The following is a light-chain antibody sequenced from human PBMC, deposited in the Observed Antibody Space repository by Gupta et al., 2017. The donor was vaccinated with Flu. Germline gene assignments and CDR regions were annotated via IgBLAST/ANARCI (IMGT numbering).Light chain of an antibody. V-gene: IGKV4-1*01. J-gene: IGKJ1*01. CDR3: QQDYSTPQT. CDR1: QSSLYNSNNKNY. Sequence: SLGERATLNCKSSQSSLYNSNNKNYLAWYQQRPGQPPKLLIYGASTRESGVPDRFSGSGSRTDFTLTINSLQAEDVAVYYCQQDYSTPQTFGQGTKVEIK. CDR2: GAS.